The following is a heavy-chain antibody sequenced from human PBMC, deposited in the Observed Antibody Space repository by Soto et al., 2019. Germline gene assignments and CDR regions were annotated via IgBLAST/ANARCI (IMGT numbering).Heavy chain of an antibody. CDR1: GFTFSSYG. Sequence: PGGSLRLSCAASGFTFSSYGMHWVRQAPGKGLEWLEVIWYDGSNKYYADSVKGRFTISRDNSKNTLYLQMNSLRAEDTAVYYCARDKAGYNWKYYGMDVWGQGTTVTVSS. CDR3: ARDKAGYNWKYYGMDV. V-gene: IGHV3-33*01. D-gene: IGHD1-20*01. CDR2: IWYDGSNK. J-gene: IGHJ6*02.